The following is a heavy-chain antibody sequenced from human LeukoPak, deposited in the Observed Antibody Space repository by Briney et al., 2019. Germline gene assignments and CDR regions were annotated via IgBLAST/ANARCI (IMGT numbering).Heavy chain of an antibody. J-gene: IGHJ4*02. Sequence: SVKVSCKASGGTFSSYAISWVRQAPGQGLEWMGRIIPILGIANYAQKFQGRVTITADKSTSTAYMELSSLRSEDTAVYYCARGSGRWSSPHYYFDYWGQGTLVTVSS. CDR3: ARGSGRWSSPHYYFDY. V-gene: IGHV1-69*04. D-gene: IGHD2-15*01. CDR2: IIPILGIA. CDR1: GGTFSSYA.